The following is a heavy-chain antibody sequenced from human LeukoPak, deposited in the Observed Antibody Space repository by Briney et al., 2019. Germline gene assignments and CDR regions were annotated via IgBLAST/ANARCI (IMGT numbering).Heavy chain of an antibody. CDR2: TYYRSKWYN. J-gene: IGHJ4*02. CDR1: GDRVSSKSAA. CDR3: TRTSSGPDY. V-gene: IGHV6-1*01. Sequence: SQTLSLTCAISGDRVSSKSAAWNWIRQSPSRGLEWLGRTYYRSKWYNEYALSLKSRITINPDTSRNQFSLHLNSVTPEDTAVYYCTRTSSGPDYWGQGTLVTVSS. D-gene: IGHD6-19*01.